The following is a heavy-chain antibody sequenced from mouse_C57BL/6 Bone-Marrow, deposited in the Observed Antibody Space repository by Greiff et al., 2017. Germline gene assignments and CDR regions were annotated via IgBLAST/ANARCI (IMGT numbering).Heavy chain of an antibody. CDR2: IYPRDGST. V-gene: IGHV1-85*01. J-gene: IGHJ3*01. D-gene: IGHD2-4*01. CDR1: GYTFTSYA. CDR3: ARIYYDYGGFAY. Sequence: VKLMESGPELVKPGASVKLSCKASGYTFTSYAINWVKQRPGQGLEWIGWIYPRDGSTNYNEKFKGKATLTVDTSSSTAYMELHSLTSEDSAVYFCARIYYDYGGFAYWGQGTLVTVSA.